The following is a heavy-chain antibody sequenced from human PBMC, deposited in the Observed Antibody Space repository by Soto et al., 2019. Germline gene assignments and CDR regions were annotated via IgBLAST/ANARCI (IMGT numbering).Heavy chain of an antibody. CDR3: AMAGDSGGSSNWFDP. Sequence: EVQLLESGGGWVQPGGSLRLSCAASGFTFSSYAMSWVRQAPGKGLEWVSAISGSGGSTYYADSVKGRFTISRDNSKNTLYLQMNSLRAEDTAVYYCAMAGDSGGSSNWFDPWGQGTLVTVSS. J-gene: IGHJ5*02. CDR1: GFTFSSYA. V-gene: IGHV3-23*01. D-gene: IGHD2-15*01. CDR2: ISGSGGST.